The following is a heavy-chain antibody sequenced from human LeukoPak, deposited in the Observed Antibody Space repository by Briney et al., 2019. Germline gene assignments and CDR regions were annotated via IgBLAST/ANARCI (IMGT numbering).Heavy chain of an antibody. Sequence: ASVKVSCKASGGTFSSCAISWVRQAPGQGLEWMGGIIPVFGTANYAQKFQGRVTITADESTSTAYMELSSLRSEDTAVYYCARDHIVATYAYFDYWGQGTLVTVSS. CDR3: ARDHIVATYAYFDY. V-gene: IGHV1-69*13. CDR2: IIPVFGTA. J-gene: IGHJ4*02. CDR1: GGTFSSCA. D-gene: IGHD5-12*01.